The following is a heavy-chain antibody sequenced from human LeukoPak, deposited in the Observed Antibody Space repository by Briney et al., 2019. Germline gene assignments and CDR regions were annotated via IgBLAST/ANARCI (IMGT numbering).Heavy chain of an antibody. Sequence: SETLSLTCTVSGGSISSYYWSWIRQPPGKGLEWIGYIYYSGSTNYNPSLKSRVTISVDTSKNQFSLKLSSVTAADTAVYYCATTHSSRDDAFDIWGQGTMVTVSS. J-gene: IGHJ3*02. V-gene: IGHV4-59*01. D-gene: IGHD6-13*01. CDR3: ATTHSSRDDAFDI. CDR2: IYYSGST. CDR1: GGSISSYY.